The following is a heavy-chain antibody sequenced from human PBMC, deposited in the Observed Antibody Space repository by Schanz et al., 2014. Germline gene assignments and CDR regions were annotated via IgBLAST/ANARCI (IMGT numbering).Heavy chain of an antibody. CDR1: GFTFSRHA. CDR2: ITYDGSNK. CDR3: AGDWASGRYYSDS. V-gene: IGHV3-30*09. D-gene: IGHD1-26*01. J-gene: IGHJ4*02. Sequence: QVELVESGGGVVQPGRSLRLSCAASGFTFSRHAMHWVRQAAGKGLEWVAAITYDGSNKYYAESVKGRFAISRDNSKDSLYLPMNSMRTEVTAVYYCAGDWASGRYYSDSWGQGTLVTVSS.